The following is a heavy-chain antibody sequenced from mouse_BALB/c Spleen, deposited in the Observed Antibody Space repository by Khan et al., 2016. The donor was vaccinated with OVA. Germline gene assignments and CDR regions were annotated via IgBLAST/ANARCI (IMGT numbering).Heavy chain of an antibody. D-gene: IGHD4-1*01. V-gene: IGHV3-2*02. CDR2: ISYSGST. J-gene: IGHJ4*01. CDR1: GSSITSDYA. Sequence: EVQLQESGPGLVKPSQSLSFTCTVTGSSITSDYAWNWIRQFPGNKLGWVGYISYSGSTTYNPSLKSRTSITRDTSTDQLFLQLKSVTSEDTATYYCASELGRYYALDYWGQGTSVTVSS. CDR3: ASELGRYYALDY.